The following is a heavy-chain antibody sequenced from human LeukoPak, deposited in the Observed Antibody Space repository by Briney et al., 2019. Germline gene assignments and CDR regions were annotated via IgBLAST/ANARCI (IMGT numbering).Heavy chain of an antibody. J-gene: IGHJ4*02. CDR1: GFAFSSYA. CDR2: ISGSGGNT. D-gene: IGHD3-10*01. V-gene: IGHV3-23*01. Sequence: QPGGSLRLSCAASGFAFSSYAMSWVRQAPGKGLEWVSAISGSGGNTYYADSVKGRFTISRDNSRNTLFLQMNSLRPEDTAVYSCAKRYGSGSYYTDWGQGTLVTVSS. CDR3: AKRYGSGSYYTD.